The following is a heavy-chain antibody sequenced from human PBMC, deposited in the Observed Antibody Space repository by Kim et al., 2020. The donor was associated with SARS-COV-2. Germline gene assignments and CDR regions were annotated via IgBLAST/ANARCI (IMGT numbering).Heavy chain of an antibody. CDR3: ARDRPRGDIVATIIGRYYYYYGMDV. J-gene: IGHJ6*02. Sequence: GGSLRLSCAASGFTFSSYAMHWVRQAPGKGLEWVAVISYDGSNKYYADSVKGRFTISRDNSKNTLYLQMNSLRAEDTAVYYCARDRPRGDIVATIIGRYYYYYGMDVWGQGTTVTVSS. CDR2: ISYDGSNK. D-gene: IGHD5-12*01. V-gene: IGHV3-30*04. CDR1: GFTFSSYA.